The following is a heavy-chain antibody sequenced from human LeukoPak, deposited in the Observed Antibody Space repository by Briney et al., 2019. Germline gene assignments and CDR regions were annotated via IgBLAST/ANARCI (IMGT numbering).Heavy chain of an antibody. J-gene: IGHJ4*02. CDR2: ISWNSGSI. V-gene: IGHV3-9*01. CDR1: GLTFDDYA. Sequence: QPVRSLRLSCAASGLTFDDYAMHWVRQAPGEGLEWVSGISWNSGSIGYADSVKGRFTISRDNAKNTMYLQMNSLRAEDTAVYYCARDDRLLCSSSSLDYWGQGTLVTVSS. CDR3: ARDDRLLCSSSSLDY. D-gene: IGHD6-6*01.